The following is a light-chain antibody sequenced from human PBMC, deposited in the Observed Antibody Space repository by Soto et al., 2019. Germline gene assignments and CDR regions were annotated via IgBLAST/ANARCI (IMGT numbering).Light chain of an antibody. CDR1: SSDVGSYNL. CDR2: EGS. Sequence: QSALTQPASVSGSPGQSITISCTGTSSDVGSYNLVSWYQQHPGKAPKLMIYEGSKRPSGVSNRFSGSKSGNTASLTISGLQAEDEADYYCCAYAGSSTWGVFGGGTQLTVL. CDR3: CAYAGSSTWGV. J-gene: IGLJ2*01. V-gene: IGLV2-23*01.